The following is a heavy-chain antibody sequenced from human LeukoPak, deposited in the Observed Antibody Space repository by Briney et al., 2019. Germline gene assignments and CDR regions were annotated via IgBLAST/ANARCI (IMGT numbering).Heavy chain of an antibody. CDR2: MNPNSGNT. Sequence: ASVKVSCKASGYTFTSYDINWVRQATGQGLEWMGRMNPNSGNTGYAQKFQGRVTITRNTSISTAYMVLSSLRSEDTAVYYCARGYYGSGSHNWFDPWGQGSLVTVSS. CDR1: GYTFTSYD. D-gene: IGHD3-10*01. CDR3: ARGYYGSGSHNWFDP. V-gene: IGHV1-8*03. J-gene: IGHJ5*02.